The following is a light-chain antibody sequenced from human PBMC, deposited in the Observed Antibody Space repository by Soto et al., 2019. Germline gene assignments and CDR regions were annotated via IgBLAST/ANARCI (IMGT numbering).Light chain of an antibody. Sequence: QSVLTQPASVSGSPGQSITISCTGTSSDVGGYNYVSWYQQNPGRAPKLMIYDVSNRPSGLSIRFSGSKSGNTASLTISGLQAEDEADYYSSSFTSSSTWVFGGGTKLTVL. V-gene: IGLV2-14*01. CDR2: DVS. CDR1: SSDVGGYNY. J-gene: IGLJ3*02. CDR3: SSFTSSSTWV.